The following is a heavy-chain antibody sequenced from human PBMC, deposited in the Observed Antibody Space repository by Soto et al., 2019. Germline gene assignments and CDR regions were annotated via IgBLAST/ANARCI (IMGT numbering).Heavy chain of an antibody. V-gene: IGHV4-39*01. CDR3: ARSDYYLTYYFDY. CDR1: GGSISSSSYY. CDR2: IYYSGST. Sequence: SETLSLTCTVSGGSISSSSYYWGWIRQPPGKGLEWIGSIYYSGSTYYNPSLESRVTISVDTSKNQFSLKLSSVTAADTAVYYCARSDYYLTYYFDYWGQGTLVTVSS. D-gene: IGHD3-22*01. J-gene: IGHJ4*02.